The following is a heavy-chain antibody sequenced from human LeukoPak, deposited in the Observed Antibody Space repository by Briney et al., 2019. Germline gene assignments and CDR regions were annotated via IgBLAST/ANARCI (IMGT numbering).Heavy chain of an antibody. CDR3: ARGQWLAQLRVFDY. J-gene: IGHJ4*02. CDR1: GGTFSSYA. D-gene: IGHD6-19*01. V-gene: IGHV1-69*13. Sequence: ASVKVSCKASGGTFSSYAISWVRQAPGQGLEWMGGIIPIFGTANYAQKFQGRVTNTADESTSTAYMELSSLRSEDTAVYYCARGQWLAQLRVFDYWGQGTLVTVSS. CDR2: IIPIFGTA.